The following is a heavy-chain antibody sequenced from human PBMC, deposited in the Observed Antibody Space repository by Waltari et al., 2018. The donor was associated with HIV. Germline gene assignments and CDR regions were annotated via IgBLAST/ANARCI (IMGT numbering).Heavy chain of an antibody. J-gene: IGHJ4*02. D-gene: IGHD6-19*01. CDR3: ARDFGSGSSGWYDY. CDR2: ISSDSGYR. Sequence: EVQLVESGGGLVKPGGSLRLSCAASGFTFNFYSRNWVRQAPGQGLGWLSSISSDSGYRSYADSVRGRFTISRDNDKTSLYLQMNSLRAEDTAVYYCARDFGSGSSGWYDYWGQGTLVTVSS. V-gene: IGHV3-21*02. CDR1: GFTFNFYS.